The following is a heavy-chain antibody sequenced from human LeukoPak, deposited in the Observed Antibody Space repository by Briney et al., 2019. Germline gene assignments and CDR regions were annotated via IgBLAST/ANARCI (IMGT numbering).Heavy chain of an antibody. CDR2: IPYDGSNK. D-gene: IGHD6-19*01. CDR3: ANDFPIAVAGTVDY. V-gene: IGHV3-30*18. J-gene: IGHJ4*02. CDR1: GFTFSSYG. Sequence: PGGSLRLSCAASGFTFSSYGMHWVRQAPGKGLEWVAVIPYDGSNKYYADSVKGRFTISRDNSKNTLYLQMNSLRAEDTAVYYCANDFPIAVAGTVDYWGQGTLVTVSS.